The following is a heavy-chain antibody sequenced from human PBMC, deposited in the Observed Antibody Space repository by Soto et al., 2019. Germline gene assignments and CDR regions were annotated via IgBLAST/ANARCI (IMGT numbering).Heavy chain of an antibody. J-gene: IGHJ6*02. CDR1: GYSFTSYW. D-gene: IGHD5-12*01. CDR3: ARQDPRDIGVAMMGGHYYGMDV. Sequence: PGESLKISCKGSGYSFTSYWIGWVRQMPGKGLEWMGIIYPGDSDTRYSPSFQGQVTISADKSISTAYLQWSSLKASDTAMYYCARQDPRDIGVAMMGGHYYGMDVWGQGTTVTVSS. V-gene: IGHV5-51*01. CDR2: IYPGDSDT.